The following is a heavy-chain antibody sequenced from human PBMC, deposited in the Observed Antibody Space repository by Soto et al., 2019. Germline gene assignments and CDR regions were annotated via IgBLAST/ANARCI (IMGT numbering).Heavy chain of an antibody. CDR1: GGTFSSYA. J-gene: IGHJ5*02. CDR2: IIPIFGTA. D-gene: IGHD6-6*01. V-gene: IGHV1-69*13. Sequence: GASVKVSCKASGGTFSSYAISWVRQAPGQGLEWMGGIIPIFGTANYAQKFQGRVTITADESTSTAYMELSSLRSEDTAVYYCAREDMRGSSKSWFDPWGQGTPVTVSS. CDR3: AREDMRGSSKSWFDP.